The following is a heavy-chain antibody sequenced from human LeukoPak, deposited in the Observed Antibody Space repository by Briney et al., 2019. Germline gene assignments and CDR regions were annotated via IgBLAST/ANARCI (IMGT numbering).Heavy chain of an antibody. V-gene: IGHV3-74*01. D-gene: IGHD1-7*01. CDR2: IKYDGSST. J-gene: IGHJ4*02. CDR1: GFIFSDYW. CDR3: ARDDANWNYEIDY. Sequence: PGGSLRLSCAASGFIFSDYWMHWVRQGPGKGLEWVSRIKYDGSSTSYADSVKGRFTISRDNSKNTLYLQMNSLRAEDTAVYYCARDDANWNYEIDYWGQGTLVTVSS.